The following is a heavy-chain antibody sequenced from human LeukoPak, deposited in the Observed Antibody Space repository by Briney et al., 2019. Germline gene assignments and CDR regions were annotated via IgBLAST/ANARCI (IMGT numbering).Heavy chain of an antibody. CDR2: ISGSGGST. D-gene: IGHD3-22*01. CDR3: AKDEPLYYDSSGYYDY. V-gene: IGHV3-23*01. CDR1: GFTFSSYA. Sequence: GRSLRLSCAASGFTFSSYAMSWVRQAPGKGLEWVSAISGSGGSTYYADSVKGRFTISRDNSKNTLYLQMNSLRAEDTAVYYCAKDEPLYYDSSGYYDYWGQGTLVTVSS. J-gene: IGHJ4*02.